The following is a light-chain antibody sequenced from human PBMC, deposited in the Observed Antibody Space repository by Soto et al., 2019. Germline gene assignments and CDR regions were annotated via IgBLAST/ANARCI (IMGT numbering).Light chain of an antibody. CDR1: QSIGGF. J-gene: IGKJ4*01. CDR2: AAS. Sequence: DIQMTQSPSSLSVSVGDRVTITCRASQSIGGFLNWYQQKLGKAPKLLIYAASTLQSGVPSRFSGSGSGTDFTLTISSLQPEDFATYFCQQANSFKLTFGGGTKVEIK. CDR3: QQANSFKLT. V-gene: IGKV1-39*01.